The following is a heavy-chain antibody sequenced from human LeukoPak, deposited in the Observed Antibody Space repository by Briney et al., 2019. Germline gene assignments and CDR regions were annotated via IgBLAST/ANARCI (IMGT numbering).Heavy chain of an antibody. D-gene: IGHD3-10*01. CDR1: GFTFTTFW. J-gene: IGHJ4*02. CDR2: ISSSSSYI. CDR3: ARDFYYGSGSYLDY. V-gene: IGHV3-21*01. Sequence: GGSLRLSCATSGFTFTTFWMHWVRQAPGKGLEWVSSISSSSSYIYYADSVKGRFTISRDNAKNSLYLQMNSLRAEDTAVYYCARDFYYGSGSYLDYWGQGTLVTVSS.